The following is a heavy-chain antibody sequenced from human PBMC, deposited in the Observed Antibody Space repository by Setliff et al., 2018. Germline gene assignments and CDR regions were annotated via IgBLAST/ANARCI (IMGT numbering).Heavy chain of an antibody. CDR3: AKPPNPGVVAVGMDY. J-gene: IGHJ4*02. CDR1: GFSFSRFG. Sequence: GGSLRLSCTASGFSFSRFGMHWVRQTPGKGLEWVAFIRYDGSDEDFAESVKGRFTISRDNSKNTLFLQMDSLRSEDTAVYYCAKPPNPGVVAVGMDYWGQGALVTVS. CDR2: IRYDGSDE. D-gene: IGHD1-1*01. V-gene: IGHV3-30*02.